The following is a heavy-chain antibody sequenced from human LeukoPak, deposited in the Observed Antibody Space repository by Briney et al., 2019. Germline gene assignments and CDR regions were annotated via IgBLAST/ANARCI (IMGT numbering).Heavy chain of an antibody. CDR1: GGSISSGGYS. Sequence: SQTLSLTCAVSGGSISSGGYSWSWIRQPPGKGLEWIGYIYHSGSTYYNPSFKSRVTISVDRSKNQFSLKLSSVTAADTAVYYCARGVGYCSSTSCYDWFDPWGQGTLVTVSS. CDR2: IYHSGST. J-gene: IGHJ5*02. V-gene: IGHV4-30-2*01. D-gene: IGHD2-2*01. CDR3: ARGVGYCSSTSCYDWFDP.